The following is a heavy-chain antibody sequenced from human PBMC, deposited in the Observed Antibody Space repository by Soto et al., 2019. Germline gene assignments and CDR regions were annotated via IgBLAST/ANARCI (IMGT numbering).Heavy chain of an antibody. D-gene: IGHD2-15*01. CDR3: AGGLGYCENSRCYDYYYGMHV. J-gene: IGHJ6*02. Sequence: QVQVVESGGGVVQPGRSLRLSCAGSGFTFTSYAMHWVRQAPGKGLEWVAVVSKDGTKEYNADSVKGRFTISRDNSKSTLYLQLNNLRPEDTAVYYCAGGLGYCENSRCYDYYYGMHVWGQGTTVTVSS. V-gene: IGHV3-30-3*01. CDR2: VSKDGTKE. CDR1: GFTFTSYA.